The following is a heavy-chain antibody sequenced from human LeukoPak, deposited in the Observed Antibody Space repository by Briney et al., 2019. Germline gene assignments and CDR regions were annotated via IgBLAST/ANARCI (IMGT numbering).Heavy chain of an antibody. CDR3: AKRSEYYVDY. Sequence: GGSLRLSCAASGFTFSTYAMSWVRQAPGKGLEWVSTITSSGGTTFYADSVRGRFTISRDNSKNTLYLQINSLGVEDTAVYYCAKRSEYYVDYWGQGTLVTVSS. D-gene: IGHD2-15*01. CDR1: GFTFSTYA. J-gene: IGHJ4*02. CDR2: ITSSGGTT. V-gene: IGHV3-23*01.